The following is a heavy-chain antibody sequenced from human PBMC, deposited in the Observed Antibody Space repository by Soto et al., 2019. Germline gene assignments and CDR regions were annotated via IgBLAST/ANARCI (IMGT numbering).Heavy chain of an antibody. CDR2: ISYDGSNK. Sequence: WGCMRLSCAASGFTFSSYGMHWVRQAPGKGLEWVAVISYDGSNKYYADSVKGRFTISRDNSKNTLYLQMNSLRAEDTAVYYCAKDLRITIFGVVMGGLDYWGQGTLVTVSS. D-gene: IGHD3-3*01. J-gene: IGHJ4*02. CDR1: GFTFSSYG. V-gene: IGHV3-30*18. CDR3: AKDLRITIFGVVMGGLDY.